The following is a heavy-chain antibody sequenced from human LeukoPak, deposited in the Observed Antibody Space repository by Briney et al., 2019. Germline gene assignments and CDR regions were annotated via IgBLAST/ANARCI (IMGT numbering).Heavy chain of an antibody. Sequence: SETLSLTCTVSGGSISSYYWSWIRQPAGKGLEWIGRIYTSGSTNYNPSLKSRVTMSVDTSKNQFSLKLSSVTAADTAVYYCARDSVKQWLVRWYYFDYWGQGTLVTVSS. CDR2: IYTSGST. CDR3: ARDSVKQWLVRWYYFDY. CDR1: GGSISSYY. J-gene: IGHJ4*02. V-gene: IGHV4-4*07. D-gene: IGHD6-19*01.